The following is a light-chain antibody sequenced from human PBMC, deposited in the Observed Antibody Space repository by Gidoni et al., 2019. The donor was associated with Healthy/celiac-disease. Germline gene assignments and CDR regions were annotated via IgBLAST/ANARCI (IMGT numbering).Light chain of an antibody. V-gene: IGLV2-14*01. CDR2: EVS. J-gene: IGLJ1*01. CDR3: SSYTYSSTLGV. Sequence: QSALTQPASVSGSHGQSITISCTGTSSDVGGYNYVSWYQQHPGKAPKLMIYEVSNRHSGVSNRFSGSKSGNTASLTISGLQAEDEADYYCSSYTYSSTLGVFGTGTNVTVL. CDR1: SSDVGGYNY.